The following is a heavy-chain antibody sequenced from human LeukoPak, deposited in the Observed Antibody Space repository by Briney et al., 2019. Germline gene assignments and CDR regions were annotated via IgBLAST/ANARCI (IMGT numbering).Heavy chain of an antibody. CDR2: IYYSGST. V-gene: IGHV4-34*01. CDR3: ARLNRRPPLYYVWGSYRYTGDESDAFDI. Sequence: SETLSLTCAVYGGSFSGYYWSWIRQPPGKGLEWIGSIYYSGSTYYNPSLKSRVTISVDTSKNQFSLKLSSVTAADTAVYYCARLNRRPPLYYVWGSYRYTGDESDAFDIWGQGTMVTVSS. J-gene: IGHJ3*02. CDR1: GGSFSGYY. D-gene: IGHD3-16*02.